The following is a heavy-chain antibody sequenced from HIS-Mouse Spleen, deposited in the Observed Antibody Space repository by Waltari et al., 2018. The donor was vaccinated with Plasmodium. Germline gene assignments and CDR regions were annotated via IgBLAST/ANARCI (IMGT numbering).Heavy chain of an antibody. V-gene: IGHV1-2*02. Sequence: QVQLVQSGAEVKKPGASVKVSCKASGYTFTGYYMHWVRQAPGQGLEWIAWITPNSGGKNYAQKFQGRVTMNRATAISTAYMGLSRLRSDDTAVYYCATKGGSSSDYWGQGTLVTVSS. J-gene: IGHJ4*02. CDR1: GYTFTGYY. CDR2: ITPNSGGK. CDR3: ATKGGSSSDY. D-gene: IGHD6-6*01.